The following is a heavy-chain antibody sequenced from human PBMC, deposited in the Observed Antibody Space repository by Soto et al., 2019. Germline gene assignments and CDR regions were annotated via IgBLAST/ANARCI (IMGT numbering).Heavy chain of an antibody. D-gene: IGHD6-19*01. Sequence: QVQLQESGPGLVKPSETLSLTCTVSGGSVTSGSYYWSWIRQPPGKGLEWIGYIYNSGSTNYNPSLKSRVTISGDTSKKKISLKLSSVTAAETAVYYCARDQGIAVAVFDYWGQGTLVTVSS. J-gene: IGHJ4*02. CDR2: IYNSGST. CDR1: GGSVTSGSYY. CDR3: ARDQGIAVAVFDY. V-gene: IGHV4-61*01.